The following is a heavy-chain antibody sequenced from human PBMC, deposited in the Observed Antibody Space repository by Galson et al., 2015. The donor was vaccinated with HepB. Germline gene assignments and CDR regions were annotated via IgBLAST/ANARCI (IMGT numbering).Heavy chain of an antibody. CDR3: ARGCSGGSCYSGWFAY. J-gene: IGHJ4*02. CDR1: GFTFSSYV. Sequence: SLRLSCAASGFTFSSYVMNWVRQAPGKGLEWVSYISSSGSTIYYADSVKGRFTISRDNAKNSLYLQVNSLRAEDTAVYYCARGCSGGSCYSGWFAYWGQGTLVTVSS. CDR2: ISSSGSTI. V-gene: IGHV3-48*03. D-gene: IGHD2-15*01.